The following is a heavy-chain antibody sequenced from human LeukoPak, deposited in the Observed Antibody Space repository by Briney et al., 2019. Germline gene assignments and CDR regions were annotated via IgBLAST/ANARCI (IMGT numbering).Heavy chain of an antibody. CDR1: GFTFRSYG. Sequence: GGSLRLSCAASGFTFRSYGMHWVRQAPGKGLEWVAVISYHGSDKYYADSVKGRFTISRDNSKNTLYLQMNSLRAEDTAVYYCANSDSSGYYDSWGQGTLVTVSS. CDR3: ANSDSSGYYDS. D-gene: IGHD3-22*01. CDR2: ISYHGSDK. V-gene: IGHV3-30*18. J-gene: IGHJ5*01.